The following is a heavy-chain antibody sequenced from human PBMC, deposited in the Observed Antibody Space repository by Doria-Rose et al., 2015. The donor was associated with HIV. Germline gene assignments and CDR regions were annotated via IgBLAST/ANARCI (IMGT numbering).Heavy chain of an antibody. V-gene: IGHV4-31*03. Sequence: LQESGPCRVKPSATLSLTCSASGASVSSRGYYWNWIRQVPGKGLESLGYTYYTGTSDYSPSLKSRLNMAVDTSKNQFSLKLSFVTVADTAVYYCARMGSYRELDYWGQGALVIVSA. CDR3: ARMGSYRELDY. D-gene: IGHD3-3*01. J-gene: IGHJ4*02. CDR1: GASVSSRGYY. CDR2: TYYTGTS.